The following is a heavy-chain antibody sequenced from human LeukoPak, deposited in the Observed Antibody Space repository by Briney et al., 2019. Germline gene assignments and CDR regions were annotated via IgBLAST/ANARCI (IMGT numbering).Heavy chain of an antibody. CDR1: GFTFSSYA. CDR3: AKDLAPYYYDSSGYYD. J-gene: IGHJ4*02. CDR2: ISGSGGST. D-gene: IGHD3-22*01. V-gene: IGHV3-23*01. Sequence: GGSLRLSCAASGFTFSSYAMSWVRQAPGKGLEWVSAISGSGGSTYYADSVKGRFTISRDNSKNTLYLQMNSLRAEDTAVYYCAKDLAPYYYDSSGYYDWGQGTLVTVSS.